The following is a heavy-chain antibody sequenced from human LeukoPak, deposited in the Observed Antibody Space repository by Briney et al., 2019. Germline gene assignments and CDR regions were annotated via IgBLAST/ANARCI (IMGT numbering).Heavy chain of an antibody. V-gene: IGHV1-2*02. CDR2: INPNSGGT. J-gene: IGHJ6*03. Sequence: ASVKVSCKASGYTFTGYYMHWVRQAPGQGLEWMGWINPNSGGTNYAQKFQGRVTMTKDTSISTAYMELSRLRSDDTAVYYCARPYVDTAMVGGYYYYMDVWGKGTTVTVSS. D-gene: IGHD5-18*01. CDR3: ARPYVDTAMVGGYYYYMDV. CDR1: GYTFTGYY.